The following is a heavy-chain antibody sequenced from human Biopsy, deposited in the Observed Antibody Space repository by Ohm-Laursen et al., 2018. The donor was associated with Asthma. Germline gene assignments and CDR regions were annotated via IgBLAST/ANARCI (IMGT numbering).Heavy chain of an antibody. V-gene: IGHV1-24*01. CDR2: HDHEEGGT. Sequence: SVKVSCKFSGYSLTDLSMHWVRQAPGQGLEWMGGHDHEEGGTVNARRFQGRVTMTEDTSTDTAYKELSSLSSDDTAVYYCASDFPKDYVRYNFQFWGQGTLVTVSS. D-gene: IGHD4-17*01. J-gene: IGHJ4*02. CDR3: ASDFPKDYVRYNFQF. CDR1: GYSLTDLS.